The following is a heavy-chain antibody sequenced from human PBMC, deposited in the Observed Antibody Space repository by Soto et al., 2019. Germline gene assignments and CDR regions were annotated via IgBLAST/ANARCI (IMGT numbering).Heavy chain of an antibody. CDR1: GFSLSNARMG. D-gene: IGHD3-10*01. V-gene: IGHV2-26*01. CDR3: ARIRSGYYYGMDV. CDR2: IFSNDEK. Sequence: QVTLKESGPVLLKPTETLTLTCTVSGFSLSNARMGVSWIRQPPGKALEWLAHIFSNDEKSYSTSLKSRLTIYKDTSKSQVVLTMTNMDPVDTATYYCARIRSGYYYGMDVWGQGTTVTVSS. J-gene: IGHJ6*02.